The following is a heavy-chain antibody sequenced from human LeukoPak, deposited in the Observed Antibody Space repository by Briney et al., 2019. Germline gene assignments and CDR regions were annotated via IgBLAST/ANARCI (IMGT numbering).Heavy chain of an antibody. CDR3: TRRLEQWLVQASKYWYFDL. D-gene: IGHD6-19*01. CDR2: IYYSGST. V-gene: IGHV4-59*08. CDR1: GGSISSYY. J-gene: IGHJ2*01. Sequence: SGILSLTCTVSGGSISSYYWSWIRQPPGKGLEWIGYIYYSGSTNYDPSLKSRVTISVDTSKNQFSLKLSSVTAADTAVYYCTRRLEQWLVQASKYWYFDLWGRGTLVTVSS.